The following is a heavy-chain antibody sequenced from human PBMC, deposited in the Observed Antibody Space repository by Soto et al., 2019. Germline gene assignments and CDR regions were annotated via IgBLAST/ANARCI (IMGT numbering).Heavy chain of an antibody. CDR3: AREVVGNTWPGIFDS. CDR1: DDSIGPYY. J-gene: IGHJ4*02. Sequence: PSETLSLTCSISDDSIGPYYWTWIRQTPRKELQWIGCVYTSGSTKYNSSLKSRVTISLDASNSQFSLTMSSVTAADTGVYYCAREVVGNTWPGIFDSWGRGTLVTVSS. CDR2: VYTSGST. V-gene: IGHV4-4*08.